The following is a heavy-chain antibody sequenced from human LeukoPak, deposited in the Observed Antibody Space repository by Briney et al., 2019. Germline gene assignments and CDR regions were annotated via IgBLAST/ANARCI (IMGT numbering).Heavy chain of an antibody. V-gene: IGHV1-2*06. CDR2: INPNSGGT. D-gene: IGHD3-22*01. J-gene: IGHJ4*02. Sequence: ASVKVSCKASGYTFTGCYMHWVRQAPGQGLEWMGRINPNSGGTNYAQKFQGRVTMTRDTSISTAYMELSRLRSDDTAVYYCARDYYDSSGDYWGQGTLVTVSS. CDR1: GYTFTGCY. CDR3: ARDYYDSSGDY.